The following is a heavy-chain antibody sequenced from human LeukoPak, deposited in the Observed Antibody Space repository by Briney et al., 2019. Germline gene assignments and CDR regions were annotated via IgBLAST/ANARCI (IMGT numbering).Heavy chain of an antibody. D-gene: IGHD3-3*01. V-gene: IGHV3-48*01. CDR1: GFAFSSYS. J-gene: IGHJ4*02. CDR2: ISSSSSTI. Sequence: GGSLRLSCEASGFAFSSYSMNWVRQAPGKELEWVSYISSSSSTIYYADSVKGRFTISRDNAKNSLYLQMNSLRAEDTAVYYCARGGRKTIFGMVITEDVVEGDYWGQGTLVTVSS. CDR3: ARGGRKTIFGMVITEDVVEGDY.